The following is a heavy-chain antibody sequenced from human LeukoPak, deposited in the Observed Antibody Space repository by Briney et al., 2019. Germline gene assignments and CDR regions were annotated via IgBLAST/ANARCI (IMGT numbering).Heavy chain of an antibody. D-gene: IGHD4-17*01. CDR2: IWFDGSNK. J-gene: IGHJ4*02. CDR3: ARGYRDRYGDYFDY. Sequence: GRSLRLSCAASGFTFSSYGMHWVCQAPGKGLEWVAVIWFDGSNKYFADSVKGRFTISRDKSKNTLYLQMNSLRAEDTAVYYCARGYRDRYGDYFDYWGQGTLVTVSS. CDR1: GFTFSSYG. V-gene: IGHV3-33*01.